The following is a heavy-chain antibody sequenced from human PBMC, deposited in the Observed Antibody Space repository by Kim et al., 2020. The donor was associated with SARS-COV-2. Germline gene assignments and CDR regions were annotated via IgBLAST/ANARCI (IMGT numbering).Heavy chain of an antibody. Sequence: SETLSLTCTVSGGSVSSGSYYWSWSRQPPGKGLEWIGYIYYSGSTNYNPSLKSRVTVSVDTSKNQFSLKLSSVTAADTAVYYCARQPFYYGSGSYYNYPFHYWGQGTLVTVSS. CDR3: ARQPFYYGSGSYYNYPFHY. CDR2: IYYSGST. V-gene: IGHV4-61*01. J-gene: IGHJ4*02. D-gene: IGHD3-10*01. CDR1: GGSVSSGSYY.